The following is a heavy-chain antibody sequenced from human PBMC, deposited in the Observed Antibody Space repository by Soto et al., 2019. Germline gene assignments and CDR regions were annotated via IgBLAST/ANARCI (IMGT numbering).Heavy chain of an antibody. CDR3: ARGGQVTIFGVVTNPYYYYGMDV. J-gene: IGHJ6*02. V-gene: IGHV4-31*03. CDR2: IYYSGST. Sequence: SETLSLTCTVSGGSISSGGYYWSWIRQHPGKGLEWIGYIYYSGSTYYNPSLKSRVTISVDTSKNQFSLKLSSVTAADTAVYYCARGGQVTIFGVVTNPYYYYGMDVWRQGTTVTV. D-gene: IGHD3-3*01. CDR1: GGSISSGGYY.